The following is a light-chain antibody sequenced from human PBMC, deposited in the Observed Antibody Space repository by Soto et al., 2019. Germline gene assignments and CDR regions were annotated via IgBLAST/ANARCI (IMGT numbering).Light chain of an antibody. CDR1: QRVDRS. J-gene: IGKJ5*01. Sequence: EFILTQSPATLSLSPGERATLCCRASQRVDRSLAWYQAKPGHAPRLLIYGASHRAPGIPARFSGSGSETDFTLNIDSVEAEDFAVYYCQHYKNWPPITFGQGTRLEIK. V-gene: IGKV3-11*01. CDR2: GAS. CDR3: QHYKNWPPIT.